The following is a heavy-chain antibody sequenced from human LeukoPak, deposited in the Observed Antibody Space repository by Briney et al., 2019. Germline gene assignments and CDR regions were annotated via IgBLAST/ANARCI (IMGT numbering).Heavy chain of an antibody. CDR3: ARVDSSSWTGFDY. V-gene: IGHV1-69*13. Sequence: SVKVSCKASGYTFTSYGISWVRQAPGQGLEWMGGIIPIFGTANYAQKFQGRVTITADESTSTAYMELSSLRSEDTAVYYCARVDSSSWTGFDYWGQGTLVTVSS. D-gene: IGHD6-13*01. J-gene: IGHJ4*02. CDR2: IIPIFGTA. CDR1: GYTFTSYG.